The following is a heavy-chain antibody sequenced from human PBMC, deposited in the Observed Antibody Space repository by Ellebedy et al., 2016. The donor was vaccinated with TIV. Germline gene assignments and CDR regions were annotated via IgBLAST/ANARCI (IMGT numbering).Heavy chain of an antibody. J-gene: IGHJ6*02. CDR1: GFTFSSYA. Sequence: PGGSLRLSCAASGFTFSSYAMSWVRQAPGKGLEWVSSLSGSGGSTYYADSVKGRFTISRDNSKNTLYLQMNSLRAEDTAVYYCAKRVTMVREVITYYHYAMDVWGQGTTVTVSS. D-gene: IGHD3-10*01. CDR3: AKRVTMVREVITYYHYAMDV. CDR2: LSGSGGST. V-gene: IGHV3-23*01.